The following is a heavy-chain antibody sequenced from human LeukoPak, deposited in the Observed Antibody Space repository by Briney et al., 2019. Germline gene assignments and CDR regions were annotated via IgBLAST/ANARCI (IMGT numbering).Heavy chain of an antibody. CDR1: GGSISSGRYY. CDR3: ARETLAGRPSLSEYYFDY. J-gene: IGHJ4*02. V-gene: IGHV4-61*02. D-gene: IGHD6-6*01. Sequence: SETLSLTCTVSGGSISSGRYYWSWIRQPAGKGLEGIVRIYTSGKTNYSPSLKRRVTISVDTSKNQSSLKLSSVTAADTAVYYCARETLAGRPSLSEYYFDYWGQGTLVTVSS. CDR2: IYTSGKT.